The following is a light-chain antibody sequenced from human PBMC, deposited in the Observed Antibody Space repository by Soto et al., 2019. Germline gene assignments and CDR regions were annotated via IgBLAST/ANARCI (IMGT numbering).Light chain of an antibody. V-gene: IGKV3-15*01. CDR2: GAS. J-gene: IGKJ2*01. CDR3: QQYSTWPPEYT. Sequence: EIVLTQSPATLSVSPGERATLSCRASQSVGSNLAWYQQKPGQAPRFLIYGASTRTTGIPARFSGSGSGTEFTLPISSLQSEDFAVYYCQQYSTWPPEYTFGQGTRLEIK. CDR1: QSVGSN.